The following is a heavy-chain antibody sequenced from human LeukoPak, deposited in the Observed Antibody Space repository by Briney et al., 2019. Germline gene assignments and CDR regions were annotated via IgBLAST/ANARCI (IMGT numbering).Heavy chain of an antibody. CDR2: ISYDGSNK. J-gene: IGHJ4*02. Sequence: PGRSLRLSCSASGFTLSNYGMHWVRQAPGKGLEWVAMISYDGSNKNHADSVKGRFSISRDNSKNTLYLQMNSLRAEDTAVYYCASAYGDYLIYFDYWGQGTLVTVSS. CDR1: GFTLSNYG. D-gene: IGHD4-17*01. CDR3: ASAYGDYLIYFDY. V-gene: IGHV3-30*03.